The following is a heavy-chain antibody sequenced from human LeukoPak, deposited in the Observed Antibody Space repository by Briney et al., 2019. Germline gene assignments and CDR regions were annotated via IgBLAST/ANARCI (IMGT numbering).Heavy chain of an antibody. J-gene: IGHJ3*02. Sequence: SETLSLTCTVSGGSISSYYWSWIRQPPGKGLEWIGYIYYSGSTNYNPSLKSRVTISVDSSKNQFSLKLSSVTAADTAVYYCARDSVAVAGDRAFDIWGHGTMVTVSS. D-gene: IGHD2-15*01. CDR3: ARDSVAVAGDRAFDI. CDR1: GGSISSYY. CDR2: IYYSGST. V-gene: IGHV4-59*01.